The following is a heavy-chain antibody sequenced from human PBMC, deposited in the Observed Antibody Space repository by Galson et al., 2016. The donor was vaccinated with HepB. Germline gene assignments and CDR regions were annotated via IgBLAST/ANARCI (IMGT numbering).Heavy chain of an antibody. CDR3: ARGRRFGEILRIVGWFDS. Sequence: ETLSLTCAVYGGSFGGSCWSWIRQPPGKGLEWIGEIVDGGSKNYNPSLKSRVTITVDTSKNWFSLRMTSMTAADTALYYCARGRRFGEILRIVGWFDSWGQGTLVTVSP. CDR1: GGSFGGSC. V-gene: IGHV4-34*01. CDR2: IVDGGSK. J-gene: IGHJ5*01. D-gene: IGHD3-10*01.